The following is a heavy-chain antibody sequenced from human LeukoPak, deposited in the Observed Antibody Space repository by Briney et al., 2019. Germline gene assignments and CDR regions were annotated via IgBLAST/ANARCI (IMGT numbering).Heavy chain of an antibody. J-gene: IGHJ4*02. D-gene: IGHD2-21*02. CDR1: GFTFSSYW. CDR2: ISSSSSTR. V-gene: IGHV3-48*04. Sequence: GGSLRLSCAASGFTFSSYWMHWVRQAPGKGLEWVSYISSSSSTRYYADSVKGRFTISRDNAKNSQYLQMNSLRVEDTALYYCARAQTYGDSRLLLDYWGQGTLVTVSS. CDR3: ARAQTYGDSRLLLDY.